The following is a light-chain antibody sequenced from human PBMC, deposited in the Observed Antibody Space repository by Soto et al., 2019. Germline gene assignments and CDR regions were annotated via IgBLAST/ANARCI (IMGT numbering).Light chain of an antibody. CDR1: SSDVGGYNH. V-gene: IGLV2-11*01. CDR2: DVS. Sequence: QSALTQPRSVSGSPGQSVTISCTGTSSDVGGYNHVSWYQQHPGKAPKVLIYDVSKRPSGVPDRFSGSKSGNTASLTISGLHAEDEADYYCCSVAGSYIPRVFGGGTKLTVL. J-gene: IGLJ2*01. CDR3: CSVAGSYIPRV.